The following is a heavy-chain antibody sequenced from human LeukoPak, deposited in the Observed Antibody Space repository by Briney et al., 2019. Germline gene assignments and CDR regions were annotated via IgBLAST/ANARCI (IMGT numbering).Heavy chain of an antibody. CDR2: ISGSGGST. CDR1: GFTFSSYA. D-gene: IGHD4-11*01. V-gene: IGHV3-23*01. J-gene: IGHJ6*03. CDR3: AKDLYSNPYYYMDV. Sequence: PGGSLRLSCAASGFTFSSYAMSWVRQAPGKGLEWVSAISGSGGSTYYADSVKGRFTISRDNSKNTLYLQMNSLRAEDTAVYYCAKDLYSNPYYYMDVWGKGTTVTVSS.